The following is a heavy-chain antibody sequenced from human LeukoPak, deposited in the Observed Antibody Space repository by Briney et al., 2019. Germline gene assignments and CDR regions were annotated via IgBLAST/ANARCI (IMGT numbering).Heavy chain of an antibody. CDR3: AKSMVRGVTPY. Sequence: ETLSLTCTVSGGSISSDYWSWIRQPPGKGLEWVSAISGSGGSTYYADSVKGRFTISRDNSKNTLYLQMNSLRAEDTAVYYCAKSMVRGVTPYWGQGTLVTVSS. V-gene: IGHV3-23*01. D-gene: IGHD3-10*01. CDR2: ISGSGGST. CDR1: GGSISSDY. J-gene: IGHJ4*02.